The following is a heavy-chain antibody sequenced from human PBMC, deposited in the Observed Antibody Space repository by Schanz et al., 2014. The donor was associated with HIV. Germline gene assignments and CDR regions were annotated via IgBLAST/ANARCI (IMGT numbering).Heavy chain of an antibody. CDR2: IKQDGGEK. Sequence: EVQLVESGGGLVQPGGSLRLSCAASGFTFSRYWMNWVRQAPGKGLEWVASIKQDGGEKHYVASVKGRFTISRDNVKNSLYLQMSSLRAEDTAVYYCARDSGAGSYWGQGTLVTVSS. V-gene: IGHV3-7*01. J-gene: IGHJ4*02. CDR3: ARDSGAGSY. D-gene: IGHD3-10*01. CDR1: GFTFSRYW.